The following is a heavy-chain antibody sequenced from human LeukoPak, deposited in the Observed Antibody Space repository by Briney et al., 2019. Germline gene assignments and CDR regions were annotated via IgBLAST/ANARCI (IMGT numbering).Heavy chain of an antibody. V-gene: IGHV1-2*02. CDR1: GYTFTDYY. CDR3: ARANFLYCSSTTCLFDY. D-gene: IGHD2-2*01. CDR2: INPNDGDT. J-gene: IGHJ4*02. Sequence: ASVTVSFKSSGYTFTDYYMHWVRQPPAQGVEWMGWINPNDGDTNYAQKFQGRVTMTRDTSISTAHMEVSRLRFDDTAVYYCARANFLYCSSTTCLFDYWGQGTLVTVSS.